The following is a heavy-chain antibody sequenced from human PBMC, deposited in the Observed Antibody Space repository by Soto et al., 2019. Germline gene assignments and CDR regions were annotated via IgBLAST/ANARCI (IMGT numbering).Heavy chain of an antibody. J-gene: IGHJ4*02. CDR3: AKNPGYYYDSTGYHFDY. CDR1: EFTFSTYA. Sequence: GGSLKPSFAAPEFTFSTYAMSWARPATGKGLEWVSAISYGGGTTYYADSVKGRFTISRDNSKNTLYLQMNSLRAEDTAVYYCAKNPGYYYDSTGYHFDYWGQGT. V-gene: IGHV3-23*01. D-gene: IGHD3-22*01. CDR2: ISYGGGTT.